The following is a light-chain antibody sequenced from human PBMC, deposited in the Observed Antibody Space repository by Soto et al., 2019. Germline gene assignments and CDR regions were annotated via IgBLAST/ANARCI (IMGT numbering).Light chain of an antibody. Sequence: EIVLPQSPGTLSLSPGERATLSCRASQSVDINLAWYQQKPGQAPRLLIYGASTRATGIPARFSGSGSGTEFTLTISSLQSEDSAVYYCQQYHKWPPITFGQGTRLEIK. CDR1: QSVDIN. V-gene: IGKV3-15*01. J-gene: IGKJ5*01. CDR2: GAS. CDR3: QQYHKWPPIT.